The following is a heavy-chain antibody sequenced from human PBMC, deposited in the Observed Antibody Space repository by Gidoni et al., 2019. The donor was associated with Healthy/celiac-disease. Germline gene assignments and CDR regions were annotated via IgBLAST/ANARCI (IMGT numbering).Heavy chain of an antibody. Sequence: QLQESGPGLVKPSPTLSLTCTFPAGSISSGVYYCSWIRQHPGKGLEWIGYIYYSGSTYYNPSRKSRVTISVDTSKNQFSLKLSSVTAADTAVYDCARAPGGYDSSGDPACGAFDIWGQGTMVTVSS. D-gene: IGHD3-22*01. V-gene: IGHV4-31*03. CDR1: AGSISSGVYY. J-gene: IGHJ3*02. CDR2: IYYSGST. CDR3: ARAPGGYDSSGDPACGAFDI.